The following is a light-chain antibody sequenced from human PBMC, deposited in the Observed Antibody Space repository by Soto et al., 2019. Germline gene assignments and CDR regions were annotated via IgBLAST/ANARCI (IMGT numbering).Light chain of an antibody. J-gene: IGKJ1*01. CDR2: GAS. V-gene: IGKV3D-15*01. CDR1: QSVSSN. Sequence: EVVMTQSPATLSVSPGERATLSCRASQSVSSNLAWYQQKPGQAPRLFIYGASTRATGIPARFSGSGSGTEFTLTISSLQSEDFATYYCQQSFSSPPWTFGQGTKVEIK. CDR3: QQSFSSPPWT.